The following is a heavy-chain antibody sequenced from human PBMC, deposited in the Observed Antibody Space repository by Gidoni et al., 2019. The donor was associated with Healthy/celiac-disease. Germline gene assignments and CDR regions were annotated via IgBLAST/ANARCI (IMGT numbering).Heavy chain of an antibody. CDR1: GSTFSSYA. V-gene: IGHV3-23*01. CDR2: ISGSGGST. J-gene: IGHJ4*02. D-gene: IGHD2-15*01. CDR3: ATSVVVAATEHFDY. Sequence: EVQLLESGGGLVQPGGPLRLSCAASGSTFSSYAMSWVRQAPGKGLEWVSAISGSGGSTYYADSVKGRFTISRDNSKNTLYLQMNSLRAEDTAVYYCATSVVVAATEHFDYWGQGTLVTVSS.